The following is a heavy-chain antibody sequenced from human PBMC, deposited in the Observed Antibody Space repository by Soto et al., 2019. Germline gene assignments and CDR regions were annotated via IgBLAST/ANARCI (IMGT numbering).Heavy chain of an antibody. CDR3: ATSEGRDGYSFDY. V-gene: IGHV1-69*13. CDR2: IIPMFGTP. Sequence: GASVNVSCKPSGVTLNRQYMRWVRRAPGQGLEWMGGIIPMFGTPHYAEKFQDRVTITADESTGTAYLELSSLTSEDTAVYYCATSEGRDGYSFDYWGPGTLVTVSS. D-gene: IGHD5-12*01. CDR1: GVTLNRQY. J-gene: IGHJ4*02.